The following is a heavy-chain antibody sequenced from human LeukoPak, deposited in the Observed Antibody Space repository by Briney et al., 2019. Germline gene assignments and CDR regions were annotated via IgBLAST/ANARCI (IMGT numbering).Heavy chain of an antibody. CDR1: GFTVSSSH. CDR2: IYSDGSV. J-gene: IGHJ4*02. D-gene: IGHD3-16*01. Sequence: PGGSLRPSCAASGFTVSSSHRSWVRQAPGKGLEWVSVIYSDGSVSYADSVKGRFTISRDNSKNTLYLQINSLRVEDTAVYYCATWGSGMSVQWGQGTLVTVSS. CDR3: ATWGSGMSVQ. V-gene: IGHV3-53*01.